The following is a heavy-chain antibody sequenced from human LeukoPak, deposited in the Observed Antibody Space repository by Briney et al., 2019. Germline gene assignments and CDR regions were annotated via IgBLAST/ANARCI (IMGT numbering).Heavy chain of an antibody. CDR2: IYTSGST. CDR3: ARGSLDFWSGYPVY. CDR1: GGSISSGSYY. V-gene: IGHV4-61*02. J-gene: IGHJ4*02. Sequence: PSQTLSLTCTVSGGSISSGSYYWSWIRQPAGKGLEWIGRIYTSGSTNYNPSLKSRVTISVDTSKNQFSLKLSSVTAADTAAYYCARGSLDFWSGYPVYWGQGTLVTVSS. D-gene: IGHD3-3*01.